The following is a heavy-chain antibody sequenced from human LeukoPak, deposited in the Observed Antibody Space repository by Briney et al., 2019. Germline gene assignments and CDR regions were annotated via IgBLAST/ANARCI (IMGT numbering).Heavy chain of an antibody. J-gene: IGHJ6*03. V-gene: IGHV4-34*01. CDR1: GGSFSGYY. D-gene: IGHD4-11*01. CDR2: INHSGST. CDR3: ARSNYVLRYYYYYYMDV. Sequence: PSETLSLTCAAYGGSFSGYYWSWIRQPPGKGLEWIGEINHSGSTNYNPSLKSRVTISVDTSKNQFSLKLSSVTAADTAVYYCARSNYVLRYYYYYYMDVWGKGTTVTVSS.